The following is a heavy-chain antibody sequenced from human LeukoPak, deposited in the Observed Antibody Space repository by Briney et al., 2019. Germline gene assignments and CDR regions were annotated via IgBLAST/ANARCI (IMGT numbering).Heavy chain of an antibody. CDR2: IGGSGGST. V-gene: IGHV3-23*01. CDR1: GFTFSNYA. D-gene: IGHD7-27*01. Sequence: GGSLRLSCAASGFTFSNYAMSWVRQAPGKGPEWVSAIGGSGGSTFYADSVKGRFTISRDNSKNTLYLQMNSLRAEDTAVYYCAKTLNWGSKKFDYWGQGTLVTVSS. CDR3: AKTLNWGSKKFDY. J-gene: IGHJ4*02.